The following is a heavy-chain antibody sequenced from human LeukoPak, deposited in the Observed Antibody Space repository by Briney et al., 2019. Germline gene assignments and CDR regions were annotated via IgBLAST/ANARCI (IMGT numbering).Heavy chain of an antibody. CDR3: ARSGKVRSSGWYGDYFDY. CDR2: ISAYNGNT. V-gene: IGHV1-18*04. D-gene: IGHD6-19*01. Sequence: ASVKVSCKASGYTFTSYYMHWVRQAPGQGLEWMGWISAYNGNTNYAQKLQGRVTMTTDTSTSTAYMELRSLRSDDTAVYYCARSGKVRSSGWYGDYFDYWGQGTLVTVSS. CDR1: GYTFTSYY. J-gene: IGHJ4*02.